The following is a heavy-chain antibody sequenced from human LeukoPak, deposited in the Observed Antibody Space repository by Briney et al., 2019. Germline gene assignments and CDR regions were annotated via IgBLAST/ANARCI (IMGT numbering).Heavy chain of an antibody. Sequence: SETLSLTCAVYGGSFSGYYWSWIRQPPGKGLEWIGEINHSGSTNYNPSLKSRVTLSVDTSKNQFSLKLSSVTAADTAVYYCASISGYYYFDYWGQGTLVTVSS. D-gene: IGHD3-22*01. J-gene: IGHJ4*02. V-gene: IGHV4-34*01. CDR1: GGSFSGYY. CDR2: INHSGST. CDR3: ASISGYYYFDY.